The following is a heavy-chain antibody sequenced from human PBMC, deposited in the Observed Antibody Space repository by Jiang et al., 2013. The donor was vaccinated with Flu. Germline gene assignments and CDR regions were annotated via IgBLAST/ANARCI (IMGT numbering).Heavy chain of an antibody. CDR2: ISGSGGST. D-gene: IGHD1-26*01. V-gene: IGHV3-23*01. Sequence: VQLLESGGGLVQPGGSLRLSCAASGFTFSSYAMSWVRQAPGKGLEWVSAISGSGGSTYYADSVKGRFTISRDNSKNTLYLQMNSLRAEDTAVYYCAKDEIELLRTRDAFDIWGQGTMVTVSS. CDR1: GFTFSSYA. CDR3: AKDEIELLRTRDAFDI. J-gene: IGHJ3*02.